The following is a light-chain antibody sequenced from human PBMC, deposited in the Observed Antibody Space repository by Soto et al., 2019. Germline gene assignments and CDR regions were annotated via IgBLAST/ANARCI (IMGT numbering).Light chain of an antibody. Sequence: QSVLPQPASVSGSPGQSITISCTGTSSDVGDYNYVSWYQQHPGKAPKLMIYDVSNRPSGVSNRFSGSKSGNTASLTISGLQAEDEADYYCSSFTSSSTLVFGTGTKVTVL. CDR3: SSFTSSSTLV. V-gene: IGLV2-14*03. J-gene: IGLJ1*01. CDR1: SSDVGDYNY. CDR2: DVS.